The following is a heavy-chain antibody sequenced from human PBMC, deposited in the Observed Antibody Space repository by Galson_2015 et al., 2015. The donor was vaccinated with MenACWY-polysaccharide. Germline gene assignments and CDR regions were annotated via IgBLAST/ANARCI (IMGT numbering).Heavy chain of an antibody. CDR3: ALYNWNDKGGALDI. V-gene: IGHV3-48*02. CDR2: ISASGSAI. D-gene: IGHD1-1*01. CDR1: GLAFSGYR. J-gene: IGHJ3*02. Sequence: SLRLSCAASGLAFSGYRLNWVRQTPGKGLEWVSYISASGSAIYYADSVKGRFTISRDNAKKSLYLQMNSLRDEDTAVYYCALYNWNDKGGALDIWGRGTMVTVSS.